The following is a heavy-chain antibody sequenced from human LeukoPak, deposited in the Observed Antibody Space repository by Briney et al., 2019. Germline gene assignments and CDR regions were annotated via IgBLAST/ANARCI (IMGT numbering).Heavy chain of an antibody. J-gene: IGHJ3*02. V-gene: IGHV1-2*07. CDR2: INPNSGGT. CDR1: GYTFTAYY. D-gene: IGHD3-22*01. CDR3: ARDYYDSSGFGAFDI. Sequence: ASVKVSCKASGYTFTAYYMHWVRHAPGQGLEWMGWINPNSGGTNYADKFQGRVTMTRDTCISTDYMELSRLRSDDTAVYYCARDYYDSSGFGAFDIWGQGTMVTVSS.